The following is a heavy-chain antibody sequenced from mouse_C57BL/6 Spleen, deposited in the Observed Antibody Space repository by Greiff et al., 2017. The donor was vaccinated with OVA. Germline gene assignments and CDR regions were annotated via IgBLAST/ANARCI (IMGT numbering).Heavy chain of an antibody. D-gene: IGHD2-4*01. V-gene: IGHV5-17*01. CDR1: GFTFSDYG. CDR3: ARDYDYLYAMDY. J-gene: IGHJ4*01. Sequence: EVMLVESGGGLVKPGGSLKLSCAASGFTFSDYGMHWVRQAPEKGLEWVAYISSGSSTIYYEDTVKGRFTISRDNAKNTLFLQMTSLRSEDTAMYYCARDYDYLYAMDYWGQGTSVTVSS. CDR2: ISSGSSTI.